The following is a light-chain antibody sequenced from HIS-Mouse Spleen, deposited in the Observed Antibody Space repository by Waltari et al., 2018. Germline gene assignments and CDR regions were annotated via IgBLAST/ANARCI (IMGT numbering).Light chain of an antibody. V-gene: IGLV2-23*01. CDR3: CSYAGSSTWV. J-gene: IGLJ3*02. CDR1: ISDVGCYTL. CDR2: EGS. Sequence: QSALTQPASVSGSPGQSITISCTGTISDVGCYTLVSWYQQHPGKAPKLMINEGSKRPSGVSNRFSGSKSGNTASLTISGLQAEDEADYYCCSYAGSSTWVFGGGTKLTVL.